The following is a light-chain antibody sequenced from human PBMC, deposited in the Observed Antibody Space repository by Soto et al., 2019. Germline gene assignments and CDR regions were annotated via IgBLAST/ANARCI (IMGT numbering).Light chain of an antibody. CDR3: TSWDDSLSAWL. J-gene: IGLJ3*02. V-gene: IGLV1-47*01. Sequence: QSVLIQPHSASGTPGQRVTISCSGSTANIEANYVYWYQQLPGTAPKLLIYRNKERPSGVPDRFSGSKSGTSASLAVSGLRSEDEADYFCTSWDDSLSAWLFGGGTKLTVL. CDR1: TANIEANY. CDR2: RNK.